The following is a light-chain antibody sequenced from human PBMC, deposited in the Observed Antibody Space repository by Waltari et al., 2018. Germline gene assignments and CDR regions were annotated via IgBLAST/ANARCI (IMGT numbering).Light chain of an antibody. Sequence: QSVLTQPPSASGTPGQRVTISCSGSSSNTGSHTVNWYQQLPGTAPKLLIYSNTQRPSGVPDRFPGSKSGTSASLAISGLQSEDEADYYCAAWDDSLNGWVFGGGTKLTVL. CDR3: AAWDDSLNGWV. CDR2: SNT. V-gene: IGLV1-44*01. CDR1: SSNTGSHT. J-gene: IGLJ3*02.